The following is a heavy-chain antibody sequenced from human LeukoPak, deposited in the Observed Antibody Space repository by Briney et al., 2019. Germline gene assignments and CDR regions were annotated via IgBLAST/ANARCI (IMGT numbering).Heavy chain of an antibody. J-gene: IGHJ6*02. Sequence: ASVTVSCKASGYTFTSYYIHWVRQAPGQGLEWMGVINVSGGATTYAQRFQGRVTMTRDTSTSTVYMELSSLRSDDTAVYYCSRDVYGLDVWGQGTTVTVSS. CDR2: INVSGGAT. CDR1: GYTFTSYY. CDR3: SRDVYGLDV. V-gene: IGHV1-46*01.